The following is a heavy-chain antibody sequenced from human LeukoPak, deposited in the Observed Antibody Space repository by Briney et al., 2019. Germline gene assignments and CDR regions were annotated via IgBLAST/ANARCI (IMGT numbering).Heavy chain of an antibody. CDR2: IRGDGNEK. CDR3: VRNGDYYRLDY. CDR1: GFTFSSYA. D-gene: IGHD3-22*01. V-gene: IGHV3-7*01. J-gene: IGHJ4*02. Sequence: QAGGSLRLSCAASGFTFSSYAMSWVRQAPGKGLEWVANIRGDGNEKQFADSVKGRFTISRDNAKNSVYLQMNNLRAEDTAVFYCVRNGDYYRLDYWGQGTLVTVSS.